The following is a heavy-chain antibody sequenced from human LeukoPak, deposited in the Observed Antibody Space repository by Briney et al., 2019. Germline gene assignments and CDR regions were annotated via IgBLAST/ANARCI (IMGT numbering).Heavy chain of an antibody. D-gene: IGHD1-26*01. CDR3: AADTPRPYSGSYYYYYGMDV. CDR1: GFTFTSSA. J-gene: IGHJ6*02. V-gene: IGHV1-58*02. Sequence: SVKVSCKASGFTFTSSAMQWVRQARGQRLEWIGWIVVGSGNTNYAQKFQERVTITRDMSTSTAYMELSSLRSEDTAVYYCAADTPRPYSGSYYYYYGMDVWGQGTTVTVFS. CDR2: IVVGSGNT.